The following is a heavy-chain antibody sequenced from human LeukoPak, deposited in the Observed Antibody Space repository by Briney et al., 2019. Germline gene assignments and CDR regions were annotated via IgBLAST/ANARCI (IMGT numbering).Heavy chain of an antibody. CDR3: ANSYGSGSYYMS. V-gene: IGHV3-30*02. J-gene: IGHJ5*02. Sequence: PGGSLRLSCAASGFTFSSYGMHWVRQAPGKGLELVAFIRYGGSNKYYADSVKGRFTISRGNSKNTLYLQMNSLRAEDTAVYYCANSYGSGSYYMSWGQGTLVTVSS. CDR2: IRYGGSNK. D-gene: IGHD3-10*01. CDR1: GFTFSSYG.